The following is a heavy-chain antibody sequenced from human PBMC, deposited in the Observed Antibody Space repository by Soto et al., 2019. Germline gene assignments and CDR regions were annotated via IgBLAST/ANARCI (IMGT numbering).Heavy chain of an antibody. CDR3: AKTRRGYDMFFYGLDV. V-gene: IGHV3-30*18. CDR2: ISNDGSKK. CDR1: GFRFSDYG. Sequence: QVHLVESGGGVVQPGRSLRLACAVSGFRFSDYGMHWVRQAPGKGLEWVAVISNDGSKKYYGDSVQGRFTISRDDSKSTVYVQMDSLKHEDTAVYYCAKTRRGYDMFFYGLDVWGQGTTVTVSS. D-gene: IGHD5-12*01. J-gene: IGHJ6*02.